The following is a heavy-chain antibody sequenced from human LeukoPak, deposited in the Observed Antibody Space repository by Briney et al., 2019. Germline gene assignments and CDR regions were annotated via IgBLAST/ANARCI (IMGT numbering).Heavy chain of an antibody. V-gene: IGHV3-23*01. J-gene: IGHJ4*02. Sequence: GGSLRLSCAASGFTFSSSAMSWVRQVPGKGLEWVSGISASGGSTYYADSVRGRFTISRDNSKNTLYLQMNSLRAEDTAVYYCAKGLGATRHVWYFDYWGQGTLVTVS. D-gene: IGHD1-26*01. CDR2: ISASGGST. CDR3: AKGLGATRHVWYFDY. CDR1: GFTFSSSA.